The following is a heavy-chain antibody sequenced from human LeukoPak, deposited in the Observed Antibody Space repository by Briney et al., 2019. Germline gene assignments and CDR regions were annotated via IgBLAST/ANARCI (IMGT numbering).Heavy chain of an antibody. Sequence: KSGESLKISCKGSEFSFTSYWIGWVRQMPGKGLEWMGIIYPGDSDTRYSPSFQGQVTISADKSISTAYLQWSSLKASDTAMYYCARPGYCSATSCSAFDNWGQGTLVTVSS. J-gene: IGHJ4*02. CDR3: ARPGYCSATSCSAFDN. D-gene: IGHD2-2*01. CDR1: EFSFTSYW. V-gene: IGHV5-51*01. CDR2: IYPGDSDT.